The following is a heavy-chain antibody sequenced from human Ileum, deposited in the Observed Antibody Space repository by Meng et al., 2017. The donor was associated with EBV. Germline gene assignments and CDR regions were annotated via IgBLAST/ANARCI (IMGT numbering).Heavy chain of an antibody. CDR3: ARTYYGSYGFDY. V-gene: IGHV1-18*01. CDR1: GYRFTAFG. D-gene: IGHD3-10*01. J-gene: IGHJ4*02. Sequence: GQLVQSGAEVKKPGASGKVSCKASGYRFTAFGISWVRQAPGQGPEWMGWITTYNGDTKYAQKFQGRVTMTRETSTNTAYMELTSLRSDDTAVYYCARTYYGSYGFDYWGQGTLVTVSS. CDR2: ITTYNGDT.